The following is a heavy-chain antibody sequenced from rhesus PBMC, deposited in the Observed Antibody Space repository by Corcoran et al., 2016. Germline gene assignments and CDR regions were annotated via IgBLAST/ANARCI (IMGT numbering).Heavy chain of an antibody. CDR3: ARAYSGSLYWYFDL. D-gene: IGHD6-25*01. J-gene: IGHJ2*01. V-gene: IGHV4-80*01. Sequence: QVQLQESGPGLVKPSETLSLTCAVSGGSFSRYWWSWIRQPPGKGLEWIGEINGNSGRPNYKPSLKMRVPISKDASKNPFSLTLSSVTAADTAVYYCARAYSGSLYWYFDLWGPGTPITISS. CDR2: INGNSGRP. CDR1: GGSFSRYW.